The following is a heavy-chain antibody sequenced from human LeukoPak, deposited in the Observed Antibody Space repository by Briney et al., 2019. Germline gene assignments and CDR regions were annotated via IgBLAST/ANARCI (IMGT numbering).Heavy chain of an antibody. J-gene: IGHJ4*02. CDR1: GFTFTTYG. Sequence: PGGSLRLSCAASGFTFTTYGMHWVRQAPGKGLEWVAFIRYDGSNKYYADSVKGRFTISRDISKNTLHLQMNSLRAEDTAVYYCAKISESDYWGQGTLVTVSS. CDR2: IRYDGSNK. CDR3: AKISESDY. V-gene: IGHV3-30*02.